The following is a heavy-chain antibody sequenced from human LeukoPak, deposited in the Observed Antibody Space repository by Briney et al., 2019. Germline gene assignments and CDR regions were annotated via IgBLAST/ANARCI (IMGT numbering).Heavy chain of an antibody. CDR3: TRGPGSSSWYYFDY. D-gene: IGHD6-13*01. CDR1: GFTFSSYW. Sequence: GGSLRLSCAASGFTFSSYWMSWVRQAPGKGLEWVGFIRSKAYGGTTEYAASVKGRFTISRDDSKSIAYLQMNSLKTEDTAVYYCTRGPGSSSWYYFDYWGQGTLVTVSS. CDR2: IRSKAYGGTT. J-gene: IGHJ4*02. V-gene: IGHV3-49*04.